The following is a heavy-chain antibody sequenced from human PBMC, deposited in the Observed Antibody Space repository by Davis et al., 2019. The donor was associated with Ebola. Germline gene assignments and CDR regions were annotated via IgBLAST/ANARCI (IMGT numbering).Heavy chain of an antibody. CDR3: ARDGWTVVAEADY. D-gene: IGHD2-21*01. J-gene: IGHJ4*02. CDR2: IDPNSGGT. CDR1: GYTFTVYY. Sequence: ASVKVSCKASGYTFTVYYMHWVRQAPGQGLEWMGRIDPNSGGTKYAQKFQGRVTMTSDTSLSTAYMELSSLTFDDTAVYYCARDGWTVVAEADYWGQGTLVSVPS. V-gene: IGHV1-2*06.